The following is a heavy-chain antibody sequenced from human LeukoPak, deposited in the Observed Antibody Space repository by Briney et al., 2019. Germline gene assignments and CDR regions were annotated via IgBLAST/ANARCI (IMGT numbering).Heavy chain of an antibody. CDR1: GYTFTGYY. CDR2: INPNSGGT. CDR3: ARDSGRYFDWLRPYYFDY. Sequence: ASVKVSCKASGYTFTGYYMHWVRQAPGQGLEWMGWINPNSGGTNYSQKFQGRVTITRDTSASTAYMELSSLRSEDTAVYYCARDSGRYFDWLRPYYFDYWGQGTLVTVSS. D-gene: IGHD3-9*01. V-gene: IGHV1-2*02. J-gene: IGHJ4*02.